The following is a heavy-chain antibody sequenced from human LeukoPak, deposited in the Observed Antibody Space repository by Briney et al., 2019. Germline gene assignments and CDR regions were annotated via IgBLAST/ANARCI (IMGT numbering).Heavy chain of an antibody. CDR2: IKQDESEK. D-gene: IGHD2-2*01. Sequence: PGGSLRLSCSASGFTFSNYWMSWVRQAPGKGLEWVASIKQDESEKYYVDSVKGRFTISRDNAKSSLYLQMNSLRAEDTAVYYCARALDSSSSRYQAFEEWGQGTLVTVSS. J-gene: IGHJ4*02. CDR3: ARALDSSSSRYQAFEE. V-gene: IGHV3-7*01. CDR1: GFTFSNYW.